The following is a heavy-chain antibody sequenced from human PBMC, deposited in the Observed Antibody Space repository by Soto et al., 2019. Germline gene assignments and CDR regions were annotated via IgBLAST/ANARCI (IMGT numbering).Heavy chain of an antibody. V-gene: IGHV3-23*01. CDR2: IIGSGGST. CDR3: AAWIVVVPAARDY. D-gene: IGHD2-2*01. Sequence: GGSLRLSCAASGFIFSSYAMSWVRQAPGKGLEWVSSIIGSGGSTYYADSVKGRFTISRDNSKNTLFLRMNSLRAEDTAVYYCAAWIVVVPAARDYWGQGTLVTVSS. CDR1: GFIFSSYA. J-gene: IGHJ4*02.